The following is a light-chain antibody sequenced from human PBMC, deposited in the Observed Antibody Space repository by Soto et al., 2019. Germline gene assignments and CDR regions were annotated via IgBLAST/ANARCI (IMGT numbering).Light chain of an antibody. CDR3: HQYNNWPPMHT. V-gene: IGKV3-15*01. J-gene: IGKJ2*01. CDR1: QSISNN. Sequence: IVMTQSPATLSVFPGERATLSCRASQSISNNLAWLQQKPGQAPRLLIYAASTRATGVPARFSGSGSGTDFTLTISSLQPEDFAVDYCHQYNNWPPMHTFGQGTKVEIK. CDR2: AAS.